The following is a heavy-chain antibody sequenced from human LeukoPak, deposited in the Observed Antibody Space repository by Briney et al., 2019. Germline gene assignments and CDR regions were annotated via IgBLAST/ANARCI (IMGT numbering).Heavy chain of an antibody. D-gene: IGHD6-13*01. CDR1: GGSISSSNW. CDR3: ARDRYSAAGLFDY. CDR2: IYHSGST. J-gene: IGHJ4*02. V-gene: IGHV4-4*02. Sequence: PSETLSLTCAVSGGSISSSNWWSWVRQPLGKGLEWIGEIYHSGSTNYNPSLKSRVTISVDKSKNQFSLKLSSVTAADTAVYYCARDRYSAAGLFDYWGQGTLVTVSS.